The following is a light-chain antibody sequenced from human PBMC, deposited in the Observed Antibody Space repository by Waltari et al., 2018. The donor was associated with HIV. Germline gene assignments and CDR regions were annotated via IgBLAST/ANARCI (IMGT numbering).Light chain of an antibody. CDR3: QKYNSAPPFT. CDR1: QGIRNY. Sequence: DIQMTQSPSSLSASVGDRVTITCRASQGIRNYLAWYQQKPGKVPELLIYRASTLQSGVRSRFSGSGSGTDFTLTISSLQPEDVATYYCQKYNSAPPFTFGPGTKVDIK. CDR2: RAS. J-gene: IGKJ3*01. V-gene: IGKV1-27*01.